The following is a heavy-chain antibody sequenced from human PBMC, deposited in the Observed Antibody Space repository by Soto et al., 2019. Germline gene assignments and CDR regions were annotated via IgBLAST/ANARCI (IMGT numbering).Heavy chain of an antibody. D-gene: IGHD3-10*01. Sequence: QVQLVQSGAEVKEPGASVKVSCKTSGYTFTSYGISWVRQAPGQGLEWMGWISAYNGNTNYAQKLQGRVTMTTHTSTSKAYQELRSLRSDDSAVYYCARLIGSGDNNWFDPWGQGTLVTVSS. CDR1: GYTFTSYG. J-gene: IGHJ5*02. CDR3: ARLIGSGDNNWFDP. V-gene: IGHV1-18*01. CDR2: ISAYNGNT.